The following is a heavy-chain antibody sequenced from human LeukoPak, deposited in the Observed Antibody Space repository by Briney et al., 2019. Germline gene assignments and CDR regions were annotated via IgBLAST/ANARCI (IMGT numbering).Heavy chain of an antibody. CDR2: IRYDGSNK. D-gene: IGHD3-10*01. J-gene: IGHJ4*02. Sequence: GGSLRLSCAASRFTFSSYGMHWVRQAPGKGLEWVAFIRYDGSNKYYADSVKGRFTISRDNSKNTLYLQMNSLRAEDTAVYYCAGHYYGSGSYSDYFDYWGQGTLVTVSS. CDR3: AGHYYGSGSYSDYFDY. V-gene: IGHV3-30*02. CDR1: RFTFSSYG.